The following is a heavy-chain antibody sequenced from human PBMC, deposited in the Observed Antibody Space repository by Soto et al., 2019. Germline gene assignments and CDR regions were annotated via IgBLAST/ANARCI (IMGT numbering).Heavy chain of an antibody. CDR2: IYYSGST. Sequence: SETLSLTCTVSGGSISSYYWSWIRQPPGKGLEWIGYIYYSGSTNYNPSLKSRVTMSVDTPKNQFSLKLSSVTAADTAVYYCARRGYGPGFPYYDGMDVWGQGTTVTVSS. CDR3: ARRGYGPGFPYYDGMDV. J-gene: IGHJ6*02. D-gene: IGHD3-10*01. CDR1: GGSISSYY. V-gene: IGHV4-59*01.